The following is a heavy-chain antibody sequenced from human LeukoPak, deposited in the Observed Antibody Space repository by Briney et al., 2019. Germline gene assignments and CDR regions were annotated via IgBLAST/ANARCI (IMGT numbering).Heavy chain of an antibody. D-gene: IGHD3-3*01. CDR2: IYYSGST. J-gene: IGHJ4*02. CDR3: ARSGLENYFDY. V-gene: IGHV4-59*01. CDR1: GGSISSYY. Sequence: PSETLSLTCTVSGGSISSYYWSWIRQPPGKGLEWIGYIYYSGSTNYNPSLKSRVTISVDTSKNQFSLKLSSVTAADTAVYYCARSGLENYFDYWGQGTLVTVSS.